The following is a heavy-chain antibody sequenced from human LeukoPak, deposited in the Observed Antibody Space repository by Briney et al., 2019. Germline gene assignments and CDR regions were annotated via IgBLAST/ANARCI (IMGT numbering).Heavy chain of an antibody. D-gene: IGHD3-16*01. J-gene: IGHJ5*02. CDR1: GGSFSGYY. V-gene: IGHV4-34*01. CDR3: ARDRMAGLWGRKNWFDP. CDR2: INHSGST. Sequence: SETLSLTCAVYGGSFSGYYWSWIRQPPGKGLEWIGEINHSGSTNYNPSLKSRVTISVDTSKNQFSLKLSSVTAADTAVYYCARDRMAGLWGRKNWFDPRGQGTLVTVSS.